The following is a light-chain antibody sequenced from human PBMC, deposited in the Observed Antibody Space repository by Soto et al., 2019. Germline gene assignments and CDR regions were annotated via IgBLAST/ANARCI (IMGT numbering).Light chain of an antibody. Sequence: GDRVTITCRASQGIRNDLGWYQQKPGKAPKLLIYAASSLQSGVPSRFSGSGSGTDFTLTITTLQPEDVGIYYCQQCHATPITFGQGTDWRL. CDR3: QQCHATPIT. CDR2: AAS. V-gene: IGKV1-6*01. CDR1: QGIRND. J-gene: IGKJ5*01.